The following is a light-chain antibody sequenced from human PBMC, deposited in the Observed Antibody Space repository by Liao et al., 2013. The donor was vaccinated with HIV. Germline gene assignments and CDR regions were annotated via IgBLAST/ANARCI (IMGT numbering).Light chain of an antibody. CDR1: NIGSKS. Sequence: SYVLTQPPSVSVAPGKTASITCEGNNIGSKSVHWYQQKPGQAPVLVIYNESDRPSGVPERFSGSNSGNTATLTISRVEAGDEADYSCQVWDTVSDHWVFGGGTKADRP. CDR2: NES. CDR3: QVWDTVSDHWV. V-gene: IGLV3-21*04. J-gene: IGLJ3*02.